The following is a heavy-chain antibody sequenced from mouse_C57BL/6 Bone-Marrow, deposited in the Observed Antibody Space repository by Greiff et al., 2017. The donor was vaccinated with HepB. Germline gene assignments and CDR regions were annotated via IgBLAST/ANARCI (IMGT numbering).Heavy chain of an antibody. CDR2: IYPGSGST. V-gene: IGHV1-55*01. D-gene: IGHD1-1*02. CDR1: GYTFTSYC. Sequence: VQLPQPGAELVKPGASVKISCKASGYTFTSYCITWVKQRPGQGLEWIGDIYPGSGSTNYNEKFKSKATQTVDTSSSTAYMQLSSLTSEDSAVYYCARYYPFAYWGQGTLVTVSA. CDR3: ARYYPFAY. J-gene: IGHJ3*01.